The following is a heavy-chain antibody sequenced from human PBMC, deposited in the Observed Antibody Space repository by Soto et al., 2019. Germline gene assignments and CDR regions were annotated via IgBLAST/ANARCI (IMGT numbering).Heavy chain of an antibody. D-gene: IGHD4-17*01. J-gene: IGHJ6*02. CDR2: IYRSGST. V-gene: IGHV4-38-2*01. CDR1: GFSLSSGFY. Sequence: PSETLSLTCAVSGFSLSSGFYWGWIPLPPGKGLEWIGNIYRSGSTYYNPSLKSRVTISVDTSKNQFSLKLSSVTAADTAVYYCARAFYGDSAAYDSGMDVWGQGTTVTVS. CDR3: ARAFYGDSAAYDSGMDV.